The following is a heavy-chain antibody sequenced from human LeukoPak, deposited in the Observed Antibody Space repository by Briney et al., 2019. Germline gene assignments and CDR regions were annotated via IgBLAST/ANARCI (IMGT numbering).Heavy chain of an antibody. J-gene: IGHJ5*02. CDR1: GFTFSGSA. CDR2: IRYDGSNK. D-gene: IGHD5-12*01. V-gene: IGHV3-30*02. CDR3: AKVRATNNWFDP. Sequence: GGSLRLSCAASGFTFSGSAMHWVRQAPGKGLEWVAFIRYDGSNKYYADSVKGRFTISRDNSKNTLYLQMNSLRAEDTAVYYCAKVRATNNWFDPWGQGTLVTVSS.